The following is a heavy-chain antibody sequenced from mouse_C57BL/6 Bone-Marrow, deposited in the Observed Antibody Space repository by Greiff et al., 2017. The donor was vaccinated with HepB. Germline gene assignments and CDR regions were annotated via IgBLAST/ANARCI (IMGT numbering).Heavy chain of an antibody. Sequence: EVKLVESGGGLVQPGGSMKLSCAASGFTFSDAWMDWVRQSTEKGLELVAEIRNKANNHATYYAESVRGRFTISRDDSKSSVYLQMNSLRAEETGIYYCTYNYCSSYHWYFAVWDTGTTVTVSS. J-gene: IGHJ1*03. CDR3: TYNYCSSYHWYFAV. CDR2: IRNKANNHAT. V-gene: IGHV6-6*01. CDR1: GFTFSDAW. D-gene: IGHD1-1*01.